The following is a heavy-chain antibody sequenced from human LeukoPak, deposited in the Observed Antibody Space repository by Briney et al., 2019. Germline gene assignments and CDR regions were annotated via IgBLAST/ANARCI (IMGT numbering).Heavy chain of an antibody. CDR2: INQDGSEK. D-gene: IGHD2-2*01. V-gene: IGHV3-7*01. CDR3: ARGGTSGYSSTRHFWGGDYYFDY. Sequence: GGSLRLSGGASGFTFDDYWMSWVRQAPGQGLEWVANINQDGSEKYYLDSAKGRFTISRDNARNSLYLQVNSLRAEDTAVYYCARGGTSGYSSTRHFWGGDYYFDYWGQGSLVTVSS. J-gene: IGHJ4*02. CDR1: GFTFDDYW.